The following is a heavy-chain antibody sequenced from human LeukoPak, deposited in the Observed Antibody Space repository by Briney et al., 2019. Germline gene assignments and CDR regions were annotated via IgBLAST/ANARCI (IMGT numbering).Heavy chain of an antibody. J-gene: IGHJ4*02. CDR2: IYYSGST. CDR1: GGSIRSYY. D-gene: IGHD3-3*01. V-gene: IGHV4-59*01. Sequence: SETLSLTCTVSGGSIRSYYWSWIRQPPGKGLEWIGYIYYSGSTNYNPSLKSRVTISVDTSKNQFSLKLSSVTAADTAVYYCAREAWSGYWPSYDYWGQGTLVTVSS. CDR3: AREAWSGYWPSYDY.